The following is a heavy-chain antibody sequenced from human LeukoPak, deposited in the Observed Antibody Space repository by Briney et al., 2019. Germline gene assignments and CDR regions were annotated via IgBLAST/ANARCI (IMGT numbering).Heavy chain of an antibody. J-gene: IGHJ4*02. CDR1: GFTFSSYG. CDR3: AKAYYYGSGSYLRFAVDY. CDR2: ITYDGSNK. Sequence: GGSLRLSCAASGFTFSSYGMHWVRQAPGKGLEWVAVITYDGSNKYYADSVKGRFTISRDNSKNTLYLQMNSLRAEDTAVYYCAKAYYYGSGSYLRFAVDYWGQGTLVTVSS. D-gene: IGHD3-10*01. V-gene: IGHV3-30*18.